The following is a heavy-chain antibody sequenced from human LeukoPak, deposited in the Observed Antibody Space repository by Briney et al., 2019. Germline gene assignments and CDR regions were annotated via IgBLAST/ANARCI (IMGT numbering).Heavy chain of an antibody. CDR2: INAGNGNT. D-gene: IGHD1-20*01. CDR1: GYTFTSYA. V-gene: IGHV1-3*01. J-gene: IGHJ6*02. CDR3: ARSMAVYNWNPYGMDV. Sequence: ASVKVSCKASGYTFTSYAMHWVRQAPGQRLEWMGWINAGNGNTKYSQKFQGRVTITADESTSTAYMELSSLRSEDTAVYYCARSMAVYNWNPYGMDVWGQGTTVTVSS.